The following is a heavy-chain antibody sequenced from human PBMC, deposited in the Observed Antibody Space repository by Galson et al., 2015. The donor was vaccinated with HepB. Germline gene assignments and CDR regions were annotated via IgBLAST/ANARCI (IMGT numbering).Heavy chain of an antibody. V-gene: IGHV5-51*01. Sequence: QSGAEVKKPGESLKISCKGFGYSFTNYWIGWVRQMPGKGLELMGIIYPGDSDTRYRPSFQDQVTISADKSINTAYLQWSSLEASDTAMYFCVRQGSSGRKAFDMWGQGTMVTISS. D-gene: IGHD3-22*01. J-gene: IGHJ3*02. CDR3: VRQGSSGRKAFDM. CDR2: IYPGDSDT. CDR1: GYSFTNYW.